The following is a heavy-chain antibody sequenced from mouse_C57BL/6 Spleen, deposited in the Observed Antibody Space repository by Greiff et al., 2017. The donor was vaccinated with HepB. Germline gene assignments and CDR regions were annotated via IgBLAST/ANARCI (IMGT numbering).Heavy chain of an antibody. D-gene: IGHD1-1*01. V-gene: IGHV1-4*01. CDR2: INPSSGYT. Sequence: VQLQQSGAELARPGASVKMSCKASGYTFTSYTMHWVNQRPGQGREWIGYINPSSGYTKYNQKFKDKATLTADKSSSTAYMQLSSLTSEDSAVYYCAQDGSSPNWYFDVWGTGTTVTVSS. CDR3: AQDGSSPNWYFDV. J-gene: IGHJ1*03. CDR1: GYTFTSYT.